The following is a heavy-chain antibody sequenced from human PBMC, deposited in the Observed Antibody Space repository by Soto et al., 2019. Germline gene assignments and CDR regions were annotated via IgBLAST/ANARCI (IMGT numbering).Heavy chain of an antibody. Sequence: ASVKVSCKASGGTFSSYAISWVRQAPGQGLEWMGGIIPIFGTANYAQKFQGRVTITADESTSTAYMELSSLRSEDTAVYYCARVAYSSSWTSYYYYHGMDVWGQGTTVTVSS. CDR2: IIPIFGTA. CDR3: ARVAYSSSWTSYYYYHGMDV. CDR1: GGTFSSYA. D-gene: IGHD6-13*01. J-gene: IGHJ6*02. V-gene: IGHV1-69*13.